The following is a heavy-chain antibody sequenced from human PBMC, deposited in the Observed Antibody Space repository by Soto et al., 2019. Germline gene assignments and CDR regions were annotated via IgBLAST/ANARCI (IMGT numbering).Heavy chain of an antibody. D-gene: IGHD3-10*01. CDR1: GYGFTTYW. CDR3: ARSRAGDFDY. V-gene: IGHV5-51*01. CDR2: IYPDDSDT. Sequence: GESLKISCKGSGYGFTTYWIAWVRQMPGKGLEWMGIIYPDDSDTRYSPSFQGQVTISADKSISTAYLQWSSLKASDTAMYYCARSRAGDFDYWGQGTLVTAPQ. J-gene: IGHJ4*02.